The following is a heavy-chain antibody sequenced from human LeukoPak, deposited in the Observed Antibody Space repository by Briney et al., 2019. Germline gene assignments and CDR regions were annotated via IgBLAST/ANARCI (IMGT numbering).Heavy chain of an antibody. J-gene: IGHJ6*02. CDR3: ARPRIQLAYYYGMDV. CDR1: GFTFSSYA. V-gene: IGHV3-30*04. D-gene: IGHD5-18*01. Sequence: GRSLRLSCAASGFTFSSYAMHWVRQAPGKGLEWVAVISYDGSNKYYADSVKGRFTISRDNSKNTLYLQMNSLRAEDTAVYYCARPRIQLAYYYGMDVWGQGTTVTVSS. CDR2: ISYDGSNK.